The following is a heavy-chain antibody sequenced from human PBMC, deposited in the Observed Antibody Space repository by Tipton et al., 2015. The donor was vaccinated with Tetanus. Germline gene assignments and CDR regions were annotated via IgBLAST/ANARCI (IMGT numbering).Heavy chain of an antibody. CDR3: ARGGIAAAGGGLDY. V-gene: IGHV4-59*01. Sequence: TLSLTCTVSGGSTSNYYWSWIRQPPGKRLEWIGYIYYTGRTDYNPSLKSRVTISVDTSKNQFSLKLSSVTAADTAVYYCARGGIAAAGGGLDYWGQGTLVTVSS. J-gene: IGHJ4*02. CDR2: IYYTGRT. CDR1: GGSTSNYY. D-gene: IGHD6-13*01.